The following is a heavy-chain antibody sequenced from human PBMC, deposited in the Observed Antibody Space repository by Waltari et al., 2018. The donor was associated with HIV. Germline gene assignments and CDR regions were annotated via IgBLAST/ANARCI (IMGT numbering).Heavy chain of an antibody. CDR3: AREGHYYGSGRFGGDY. V-gene: IGHV3-33*01. CDR1: GFTFRSYG. Sequence: QVQLVESGGGVVQPGRSLRLSCAASGFTFRSYGMHWVRQAPGKGREWVAGIWYDGSNKYYADSVKGRLTISRDNSKNTVYLQINGLRAEDTAVYYCAREGHYYGSGRFGGDYWGQGTLVTVSS. J-gene: IGHJ4*02. CDR2: IWYDGSNK. D-gene: IGHD3-10*01.